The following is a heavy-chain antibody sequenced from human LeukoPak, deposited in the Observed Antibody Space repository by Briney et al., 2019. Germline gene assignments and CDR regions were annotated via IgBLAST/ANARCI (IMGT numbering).Heavy chain of an antibody. CDR2: ISYIGTT. D-gene: IGHD4-17*01. V-gene: IGHV4-59*11. J-gene: IGHJ3*02. Sequence: YPSETLSLTCAVSDDSFSCHYWTWIRQPPVKGLKWIGYISYIGTTNYNPSLKSRVTLSIDTSKNQFSLKLSSVTAADTAVYYCARDLVTVTKGFDIWGQGTMVSVSS. CDR1: DDSFSCHY. CDR3: ARDLVTVTKGFDI.